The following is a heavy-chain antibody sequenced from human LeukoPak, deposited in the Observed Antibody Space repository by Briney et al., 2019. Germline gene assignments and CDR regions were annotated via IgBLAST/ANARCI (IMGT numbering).Heavy chain of an antibody. CDR1: GGSISSYY. CDR2: IYYSGST. J-gene: IGHJ6*03. V-gene: IGHV4-59*01. CDR3: ARDTQADGSGSYSPRYMDV. D-gene: IGHD3-10*01. Sequence: SETLSLTCTVSGGSISSYYWSWIRQPPGKGLEWIGYIYYSGSTNYNPSLKSRVTISVDTSKNQFSLKLSSVTAADTAVYYCARDTQADGSGSYSPRYMDVWGKGTTVTISS.